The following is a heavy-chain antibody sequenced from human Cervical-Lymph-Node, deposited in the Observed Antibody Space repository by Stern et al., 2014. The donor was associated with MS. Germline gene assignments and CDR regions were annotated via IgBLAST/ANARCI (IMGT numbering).Heavy chain of an antibody. Sequence: EVQLVQSGAEVKLPGQSLKISCQGSGYTFNNFWIGWVRQMPGKGLEWMGTIYPGDSDTRYSPSFKGQVSISVDRSSRVAYLQWRSLKASDTAIYYCARTRSSSWNWYFDVWGRGTQVAV. CDR2: IYPGDSDT. V-gene: IGHV5-51*03. D-gene: IGHD2-2*01. CDR3: ARTRSSSWNWYFDV. CDR1: GYTFNNFW. J-gene: IGHJ2*01.